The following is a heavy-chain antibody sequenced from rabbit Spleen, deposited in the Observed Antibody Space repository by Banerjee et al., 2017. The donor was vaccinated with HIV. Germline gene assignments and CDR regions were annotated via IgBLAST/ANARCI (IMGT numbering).Heavy chain of an antibody. CDR2: IDVTKSGST. CDR3: ARDLDGVIGWNFGW. J-gene: IGHJ4*01. CDR1: GLDFSSRYW. V-gene: IGHV1S40*01. D-gene: IGHD1-1*01. Sequence: QSLEESGGDLVKPGASLTLTCKASGLDFSSRYWICWVRQAPGKGLEWIACIDVTKSGSTYYANWAKGRFTISKPSSTTVTLQMTSLTVADTATYFCARDLDGVIGWNFGWWGQGTLVTVS.